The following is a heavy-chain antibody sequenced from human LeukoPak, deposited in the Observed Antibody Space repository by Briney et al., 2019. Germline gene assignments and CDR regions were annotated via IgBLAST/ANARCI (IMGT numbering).Heavy chain of an antibody. D-gene: IGHD3-10*01. CDR3: ARAKVSGYYGSGQNWFDP. CDR1: RFTFSNYT. CDR2: ISSDGNNK. Sequence: GGSLRLSCAASRFTFSNYTMHWVRQAPGKGLEWVAVISSDGNNKYYTDSVKGRFTISRDNSKNTLSLQMNSLRAEDTAVYYCARAKVSGYYGSGQNWFDPWGQGTLVIVSS. V-gene: IGHV3-30*04. J-gene: IGHJ5*02.